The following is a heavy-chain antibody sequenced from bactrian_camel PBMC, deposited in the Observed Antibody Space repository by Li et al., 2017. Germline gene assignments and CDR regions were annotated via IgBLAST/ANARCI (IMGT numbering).Heavy chain of an antibody. D-gene: IGHD5*01. CDR1: GLTFSSFD. Sequence: VQLVESGGGLVQPGGSLRLSCAASGLTFSSFDMAWVRQAPGKGLEWVSVLPSGHGSTYYADSVKGRFTISQDNAKNTVYLLMNNLKPEDTAMYYCVKDDWGWSFGSWGQGTQVTVS. CDR3: VKDDWGWSFGS. CDR2: LPSGHGST. J-gene: IGHJ6*01. V-gene: IGHV3S40*01.